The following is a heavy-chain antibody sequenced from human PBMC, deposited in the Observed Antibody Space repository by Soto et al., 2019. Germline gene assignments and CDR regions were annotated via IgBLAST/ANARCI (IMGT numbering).Heavy chain of an antibody. V-gene: IGHV3-48*02. Sequence: EVQLVESGGGLVQPGGSLRLSCAASGFTFSSYSMNWVRQAPGKGLEWVSYISNTSGTRYYADSVKGRITISRDNAKNSLYLQLNSLREEDTAVYYCARDSSAAARRGGMDVWGQWITVTVSS. J-gene: IGHJ6*02. CDR1: GFTFSSYS. D-gene: IGHD3-22*01. CDR3: ARDSSAAARRGGMDV. CDR2: ISNTSGTR.